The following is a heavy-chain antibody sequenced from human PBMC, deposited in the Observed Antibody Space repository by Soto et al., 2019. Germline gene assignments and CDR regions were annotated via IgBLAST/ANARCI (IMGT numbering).Heavy chain of an antibody. CDR3: AKVIHCSSTSCHLRDYYYYMDV. CDR1: GFTFSSYA. Sequence: GGSLRLSCAASGFTFSSYAMSWVRQAPGKGLEWVSAISGSGGSTYYADSVKGRFTISRDNSKNTLYLQMNSLRAEDTAVYYCAKVIHCSSTSCHLRDYYYYMDVWGKGTTVTVSS. V-gene: IGHV3-23*01. D-gene: IGHD2-2*01. CDR2: ISGSGGST. J-gene: IGHJ6*03.